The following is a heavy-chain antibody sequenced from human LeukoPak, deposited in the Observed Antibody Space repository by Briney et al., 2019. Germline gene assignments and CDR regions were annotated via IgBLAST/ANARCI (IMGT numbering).Heavy chain of an antibody. J-gene: IGHJ4*02. CDR1: GGPNRCYY. V-gene: IGHV4-4*07. CDR3: VGSGDAFDY. Sequence: SETLSLTRPVSGGPNRCYYWRWVRHPAGKGLEWIGRIYTSGSTNYNPSLKSRVTMSVDTSKNQFSLKLSSVTAADTAVYYCVGSGDAFDYWGQGTLVTVSS. D-gene: IGHD3-10*01. CDR2: IYTSGST.